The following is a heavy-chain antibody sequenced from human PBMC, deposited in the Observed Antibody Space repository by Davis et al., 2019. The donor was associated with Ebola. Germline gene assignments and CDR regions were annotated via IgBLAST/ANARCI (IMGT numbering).Heavy chain of an antibody. CDR2: ISGSGGST. D-gene: IGHD1-26*01. Sequence: GGSQRLSCAASGFTFSSYSMNWVRQAPGKGLEWVSSISGSGGSTYYADSVKGRFTISRDNSKNTLYLQMNSLRADDTAVYYCAKGPKSGSLDYWGQGTLVTFSS. V-gene: IGHV3-23*01. J-gene: IGHJ4*01. CDR3: AKGPKSGSLDY. CDR1: GFTFSSYS.